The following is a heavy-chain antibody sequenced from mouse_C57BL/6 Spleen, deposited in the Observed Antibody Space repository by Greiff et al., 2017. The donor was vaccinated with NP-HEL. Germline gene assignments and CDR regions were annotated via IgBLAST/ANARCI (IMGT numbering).Heavy chain of an antibody. Sequence: QVQLQQSGAELVKPGASVKISCKASGYAFSSYWMNWMKQRPGKGLEWIGQIYPGDGDTNYNGKFKGKATLTADKSSSTAYMQLSSLTSEDSAVYFCARDDSSGYSYYFDYWGQGTTLTVSS. CDR3: ARDDSSGYSYYFDY. CDR2: IYPGDGDT. V-gene: IGHV1-80*01. CDR1: GYAFSSYW. J-gene: IGHJ2*01. D-gene: IGHD3-2*02.